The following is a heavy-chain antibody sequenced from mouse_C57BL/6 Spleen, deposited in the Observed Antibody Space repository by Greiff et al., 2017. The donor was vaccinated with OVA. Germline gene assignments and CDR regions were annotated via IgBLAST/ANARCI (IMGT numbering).Heavy chain of an antibody. CDR3: ARLEYGNYDFDY. J-gene: IGHJ2*01. D-gene: IGHD2-10*02. CDR2: IDPSDSET. CDR1: GYTFTSYW. Sequence: QVQLQQPGAELVRPGSSVKLSCKASGYTFTSYWMHWVKQRPIQGLEWIGNIDPSDSETHYNQKFKDKATLTVDKSSSTAYMQLSSLTSEDSAVYDCARLEYGNYDFDYWGQGTTLTVSS. V-gene: IGHV1-52*01.